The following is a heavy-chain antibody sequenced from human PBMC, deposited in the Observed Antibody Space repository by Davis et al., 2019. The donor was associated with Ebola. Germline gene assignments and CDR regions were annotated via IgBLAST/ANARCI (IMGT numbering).Heavy chain of an antibody. CDR2: IIPVVDTK. CDR1: GGTFTNYA. J-gene: IGHJ5*02. CDR3: ARGKWFDP. V-gene: IGHV1-69*06. Sequence: AASVKVSCKTSGGTFTNYAVNWVRQAPAQVLDWLGGIIPVVDTKDYAQKFQGRVTLTADKATNTAYMELSGLRFDDTAVYYCARGKWFDPWGQGTLVTVSS.